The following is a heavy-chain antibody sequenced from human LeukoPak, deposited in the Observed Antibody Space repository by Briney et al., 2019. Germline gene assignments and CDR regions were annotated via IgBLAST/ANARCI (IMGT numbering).Heavy chain of an antibody. J-gene: IGHJ3*02. CDR1: GGSISSGGYY. D-gene: IGHD2-21*02. V-gene: IGHV4-31*03. CDR2: IYYSGST. CDR3: ARPRAYCGGDCSSYAFDI. Sequence: PSETLSLTCSVSGGSISSGGYYWSWIRQHPGKGLEWIGYIYYSGSTDYNPSLKSRVTISLDTSKNQFSLRLSSVTAADTAVYYCARPRAYCGGDCSSYAFDIWGQGTMVTVSS.